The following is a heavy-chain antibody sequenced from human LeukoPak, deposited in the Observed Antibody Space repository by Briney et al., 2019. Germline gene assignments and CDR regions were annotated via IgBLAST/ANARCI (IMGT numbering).Heavy chain of an antibody. V-gene: IGHV3-74*01. CDR2: INGDGSST. J-gene: IGHJ6*02. CDR3: ATDRGYAMDV. CDR1: GFTITNYG. Sequence: GGSLRLSCAASGFTITNYGLHWVRHAPGKGLVWVSHINGDGSSTTYADSVKGRFSISRDNAKNTLYLQMNSLRAEDTAVYYCATDRGYAMDVWGRGTTVTVSS.